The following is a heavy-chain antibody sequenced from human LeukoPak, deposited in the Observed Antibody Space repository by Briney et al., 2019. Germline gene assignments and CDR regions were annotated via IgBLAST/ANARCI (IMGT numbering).Heavy chain of an antibody. Sequence: SETLSLTCTVSGGSINSYYWNWIRQPPGKGLEWIGYFYYSGSTNSNPSLKSRLTISVDTSKNQFSLKLTSVTAADTAVYYCARIMKGDFWIGDSYYDYYYMDVWGKGTTVTVSS. V-gene: IGHV4-59*01. CDR2: FYYSGST. CDR1: GGSINSYY. J-gene: IGHJ6*03. D-gene: IGHD3-3*01. CDR3: ARIMKGDFWIGDSYYDYYYMDV.